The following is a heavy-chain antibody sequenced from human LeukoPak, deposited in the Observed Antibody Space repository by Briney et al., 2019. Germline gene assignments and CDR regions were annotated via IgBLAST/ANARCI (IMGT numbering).Heavy chain of an antibody. J-gene: IGHJ5*02. CDR2: ITPIIDSA. V-gene: IGHV1-69*08. CDR1: GGTFRSHI. Sequence: ASVKVSCKTFGGTFRSHIFSWVRQAPGQGLEWMGKITPIIDSAKYSQKFRDRLTITGDSSTGTAYMELSSLTPEDTALYYCTRVNLRGSQFNWFDPWGQGTLVIVSS. D-gene: IGHD1-26*01. CDR3: TRVNLRGSQFNWFDP.